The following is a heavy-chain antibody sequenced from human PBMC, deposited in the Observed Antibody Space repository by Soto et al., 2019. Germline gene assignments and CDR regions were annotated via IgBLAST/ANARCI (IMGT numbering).Heavy chain of an antibody. CDR2: ISYDGSNK. J-gene: IGHJ4*02. CDR3: ARGSERSSGSEYFDY. CDR1: GFTFSSYA. Sequence: QVQLVESGGGVVQPGRSLRLSCAASGFTFSSYAMHWVRQAPGKGLEWVAVISYDGSNKYYADSVKGRFTISRDNSKNTLYLQMNSLRAEDTAVYYCARGSERSSGSEYFDYWGQGTLVTVSS. V-gene: IGHV3-30-3*01. D-gene: IGHD6-19*01.